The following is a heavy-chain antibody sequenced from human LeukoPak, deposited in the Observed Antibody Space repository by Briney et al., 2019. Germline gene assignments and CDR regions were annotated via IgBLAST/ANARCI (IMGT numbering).Heavy chain of an antibody. D-gene: IGHD2-2*01. V-gene: IGHV3-23*01. CDR3: AKDVRGTYAPDY. J-gene: IGHJ4*02. CDR1: RFTFSNYA. CDR2: ISVNGGST. Sequence: GGSLRLSCAASRFTFSNYAMSWVRQTPGKGLEWVSTISVNGGSTYSADSVKGRFTISRDNSKNTLYLQMNSLRAEDTAIYYCAKDVRGTYAPDYWGQGTLVTVSS.